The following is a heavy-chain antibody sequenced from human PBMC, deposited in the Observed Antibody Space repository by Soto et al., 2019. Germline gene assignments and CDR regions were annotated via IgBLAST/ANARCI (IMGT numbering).Heavy chain of an antibody. CDR3: ARATGTLRSRNCDY. J-gene: IGHJ4*02. D-gene: IGHD1-1*01. CDR1: GGSISTVGHY. CDR2: IYHTGST. V-gene: IGHV4-31*03. Sequence: SETLFLTCSVSGGSISTVGHYWTWIRQPPGKGLEWIGSIYHTGSTYYSKSLRSRLTMSVDTSKSQFSLRLSSVTAADTAVYYCARATGTLRSRNCDYWGQGSLVTVSS.